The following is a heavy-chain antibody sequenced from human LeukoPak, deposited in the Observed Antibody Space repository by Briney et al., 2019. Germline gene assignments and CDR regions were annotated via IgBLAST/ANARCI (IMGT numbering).Heavy chain of an antibody. CDR1: GGSISSGGYY. V-gene: IGHV4-30-2*01. CDR3: ASTDYYDSSGYYRY. CDR2: INHSGST. J-gene: IGHJ4*02. D-gene: IGHD3-22*01. Sequence: PSETLSLTCIVSGGSISSGGYYWSWIRQPPGKGLECIGYINHSGSTSYNPSLKSRVSISVDRSKNQFSLKLSSVTAADTAVYYCASTDYYDSSGYYRYWGQGTLVTVSS.